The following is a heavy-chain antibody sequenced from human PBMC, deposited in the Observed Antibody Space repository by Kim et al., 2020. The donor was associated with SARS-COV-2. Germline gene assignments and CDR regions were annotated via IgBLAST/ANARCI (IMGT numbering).Heavy chain of an antibody. CDR2: INPNTGGT. D-gene: IGHD1-26*01. V-gene: IGHV1-2*02. J-gene: IGHJ4*02. Sequence: ASVKVSCKASGYTFTGYYMHWVRQAPGQGLEWMGWINPNTGGTNYAQKFQGRVSMTRDTSIRTAYMELSSLRSDDTAVYSCARVGSGSSPFDSWGQGTLVTVSS. CDR3: ARVGSGSSPFDS. CDR1: GYTFTGYY.